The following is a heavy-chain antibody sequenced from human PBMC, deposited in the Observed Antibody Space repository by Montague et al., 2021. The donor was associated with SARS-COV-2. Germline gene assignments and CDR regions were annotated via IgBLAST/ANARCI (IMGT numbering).Heavy chain of an antibody. J-gene: IGHJ2*01. V-gene: IGHV4-34*01. CDR3: ARVATGWRPGEFWYFDF. D-gene: IGHD3-10*01. Sequence: SETLSLTCAVYGGSIRGDYWARIRQPPGKGRVWYGEINYSGHANYNPSLKSRVIMSLDTSRDEFSLMVNSVTAADTAVYYCARVATGWRPGEFWYFDFWGRGTLVTVSS. CDR1: GGSIRGDY. CDR2: INYSGHA.